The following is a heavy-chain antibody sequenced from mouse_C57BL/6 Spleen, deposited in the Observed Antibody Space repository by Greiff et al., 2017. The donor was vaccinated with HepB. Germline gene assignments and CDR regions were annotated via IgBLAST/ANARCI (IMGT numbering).Heavy chain of an antibody. Sequence: DVMLVESGGGLVKPGGSLKLSCAASGFTFSSYAMSWVRQTPEKRLEWVATISDGGSYTYYPDNVKGRFTISRDNAKNNLYLQMSHLKSEDTAMYYCARDRLRFFDYWGQGTTLTVSS. D-gene: IGHD1-1*01. CDR1: GFTFSSYA. J-gene: IGHJ2*01. CDR3: ARDRLRFFDY. CDR2: ISDGGSYT. V-gene: IGHV5-4*01.